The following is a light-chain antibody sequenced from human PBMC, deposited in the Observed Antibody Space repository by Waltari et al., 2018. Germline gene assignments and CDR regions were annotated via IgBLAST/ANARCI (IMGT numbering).Light chain of an antibody. CDR3: CSYANSKWV. Sequence: QSVLTQPRSVSGSPGTSVAISCTGTSSDVGGYDYVSWYQQYPGKAPKVMIYGVYKRPSGVPDRFSGSKSGNTASLSISGLQAEDEADYYCCSYANSKWVFGGGTKLTVL. CDR1: SSDVGGYDY. V-gene: IGLV2-11*01. J-gene: IGLJ3*02. CDR2: GVY.